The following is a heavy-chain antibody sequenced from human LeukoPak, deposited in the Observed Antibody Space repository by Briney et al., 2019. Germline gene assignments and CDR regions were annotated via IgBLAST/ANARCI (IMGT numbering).Heavy chain of an antibody. V-gene: IGHV4-59*01. CDR2: IYYSGST. CDR1: GGSISSYY. CDR3: ARGSSSGYSSPIDY. Sequence: PSETLSLTCTVSGGSISSYYWSWLRQPPGKGLEWIGYIYYSGSTNYNPSLKSRVTISVDTSKNQFSLKLSSVTAADTAVYYCARGSSSGYSSPIDYWGQGTLVTVSS. D-gene: IGHD6-13*01. J-gene: IGHJ4*02.